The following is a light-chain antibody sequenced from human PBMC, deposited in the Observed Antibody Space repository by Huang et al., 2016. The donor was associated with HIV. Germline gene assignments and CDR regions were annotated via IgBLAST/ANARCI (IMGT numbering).Light chain of an antibody. V-gene: IGKV3-15*01. J-gene: IGKJ3*01. CDR1: QSVSSN. CDR2: GAS. Sequence: EIVMTQSPATLSVSPGERATLSCRPSQSVSSNLAWYQQNPGQAPGLLIYGASTRATGSPARFSGSGSGTEFTLTISSLQSEDFAVYYCQQYNNWPKGFTFGPGTKVDIK. CDR3: QQYNNWPKGFT.